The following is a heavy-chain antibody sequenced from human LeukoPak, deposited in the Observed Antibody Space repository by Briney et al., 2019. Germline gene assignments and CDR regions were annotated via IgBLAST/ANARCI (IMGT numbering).Heavy chain of an antibody. V-gene: IGHV1-18*01. Sequence: AASVKVSCKASGYTFTSYGISWVRQAPGQGLEWMGWISAYNGNTNYAQKLQGRVTMTTDTSTSTAYMELRSLRSDDTAVYYCARGGPNYYDNWGYYYGAWDYWGQGTLVTVSS. CDR3: ARGGPNYYDNWGYYYGAWDY. CDR2: ISAYNGNT. J-gene: IGHJ4*02. CDR1: GYTFTSYG. D-gene: IGHD3-22*01.